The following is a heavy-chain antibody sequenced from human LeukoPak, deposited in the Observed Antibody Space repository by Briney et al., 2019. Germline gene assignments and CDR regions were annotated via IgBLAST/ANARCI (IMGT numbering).Heavy chain of an antibody. Sequence: GGSLRLSCAASGFTVSSNYMSWVRQAPGKGLEWVSVIYSGGSTYYADSVKGRFTISRDNAKNSLYLQMISLRAEDMAVYYCARDLWGTTVTTDYFDSWGQGTLVTVSS. J-gene: IGHJ4*02. CDR2: IYSGGST. CDR3: ARDLWGTTVTTDYFDS. D-gene: IGHD4-17*01. V-gene: IGHV3-66*01. CDR1: GFTVSSNY.